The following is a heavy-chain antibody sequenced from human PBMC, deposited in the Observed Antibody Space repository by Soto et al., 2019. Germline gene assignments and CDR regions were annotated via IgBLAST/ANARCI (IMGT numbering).Heavy chain of an antibody. CDR3: VRENSYFDC. CDR1: GYTFRNFG. V-gene: IGHV1-18*01. J-gene: IGHJ4*02. Sequence: QIQLLQSGAEVKKPGASVKVTCKASGYTFRNFGISWVRQAPGQGLEWMGWISAYNANANYAQKFQGRLTMTADTSTSTANMELRSLRSDDTAVYYCVRENSYFDCWGQGTLVTVSS. CDR2: ISAYNANA.